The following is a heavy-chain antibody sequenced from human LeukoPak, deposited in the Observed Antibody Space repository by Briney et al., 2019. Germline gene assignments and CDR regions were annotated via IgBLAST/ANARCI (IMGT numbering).Heavy chain of an antibody. Sequence: SETLSLTCTVSGGSISSDNFYWSWIRQPAGKGLEWIGRIYTSGSTNYNPSLKSRVTISVDTSKNQFSLKLSSVTAADTAVYYCARAPVPTYYYDSSRYYRAFDIWGQGTAVTVSS. CDR2: IYTSGST. CDR1: GGSISSDNFY. J-gene: IGHJ3*02. V-gene: IGHV4-61*02. D-gene: IGHD3-22*01. CDR3: ARAPVPTYYYDSSRYYRAFDI.